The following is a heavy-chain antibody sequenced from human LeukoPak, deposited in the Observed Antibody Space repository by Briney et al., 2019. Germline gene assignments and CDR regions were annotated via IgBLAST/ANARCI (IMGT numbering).Heavy chain of an antibody. V-gene: IGHV4-59*01. CDR2: IYYDGNT. D-gene: IGHD6-19*01. J-gene: IGHJ5*02. Sequence: SETLSLTCTVWGGSIGTYYWSWSWIRQPPGKGLEWIGYIYYDGNTDYNPSLKSRVTMSVDTSKKQLSLNLSSVTAADTATYYCARDSLGSRGWYGGWFDPWGQGTQVAVSS. CDR1: GGSIGTYY. CDR3: ARDSLGSRGWYGGWFDP.